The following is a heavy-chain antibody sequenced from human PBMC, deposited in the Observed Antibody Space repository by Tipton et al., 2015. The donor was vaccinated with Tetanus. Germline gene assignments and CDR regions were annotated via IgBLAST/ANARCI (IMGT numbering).Heavy chain of an antibody. CDR3: ARTPDYYYGMDV. J-gene: IGHJ6*02. Sequence: LRLSCTVSGASISSNTYYWGWIRQPPGKGLEWIASVSYSGTTNYNPSPKSRVTISTDKSKNQVSLRLNSVTAADTAVYFCARTPDYYYGMDVWGQGTTVTVSS. CDR2: VSYSGTT. CDR1: GASISSNTYY. V-gene: IGHV4-39*07.